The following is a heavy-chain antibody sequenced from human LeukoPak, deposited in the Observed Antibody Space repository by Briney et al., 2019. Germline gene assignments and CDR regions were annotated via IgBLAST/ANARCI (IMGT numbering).Heavy chain of an antibody. Sequence: SETLSLTCTVSGGSISSSSYYWGWIRQPPGKGPEWIGSIYYSGSTYYNPSLKSRVTISVDTSKNQFSLKLSSVTAADTAVYYCARRLYSDGSYVNWYFDLWGRGTLVTVSS. CDR2: IYYSGST. CDR1: GGSISSSSYY. D-gene: IGHD1-26*01. V-gene: IGHV4-39*07. J-gene: IGHJ2*01. CDR3: ARRLYSDGSYVNWYFDL.